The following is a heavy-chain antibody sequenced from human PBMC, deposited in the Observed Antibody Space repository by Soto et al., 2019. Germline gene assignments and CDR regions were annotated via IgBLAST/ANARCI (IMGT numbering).Heavy chain of an antibody. Sequence: SETLSLTCAVSGGSISSGGYSWSWIRQPPGKGLEWIGYMYHSGSTYYNPSLKSRVTISIDRSKNQFSLKLSSVTAADTALYYCARTLYTAAAGYFDFWGQGTLVTVSS. CDR1: GGSISSGGYS. D-gene: IGHD6-13*01. J-gene: IGHJ4*02. V-gene: IGHV4-30-2*01. CDR3: ARTLYTAAAGYFDF. CDR2: MYHSGST.